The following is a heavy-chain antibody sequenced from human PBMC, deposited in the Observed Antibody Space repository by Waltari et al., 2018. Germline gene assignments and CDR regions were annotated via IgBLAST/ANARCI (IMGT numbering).Heavy chain of an antibody. D-gene: IGHD3-10*01. CDR3: ARHRGVHTGFPGLDP. CDR1: GGSISGAYY. V-gene: IGHV4-39*01. J-gene: IGHJ5*02. Sequence: QLQLQESGPGLVKPSETLSLICTVSGGSISGAYYWDWIRQSPGTGLEWIGDVSSGGNTNYNPSLNGRVTISTDTSKNQCSRRLRSVTAADTAVYYCARHRGVHTGFPGLDPWGQGTLVTVSS. CDR2: VSSGGNT.